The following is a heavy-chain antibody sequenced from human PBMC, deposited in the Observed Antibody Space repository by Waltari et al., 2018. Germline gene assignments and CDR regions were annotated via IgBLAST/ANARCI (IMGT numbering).Heavy chain of an antibody. D-gene: IGHD2-15*01. CDR2: IIPILGIA. CDR3: ARDLRVAATEKGWNWFDP. Sequence: QVQLVQSGAEVKKPGSSVKVSCKASGGTFSSYAISWVRQAPGQGLEWMGGIIPILGIANYAQKFQGRVTITADESTSTAYMELSSLRSEDTAVYYCARDLRVAATEKGWNWFDPWGQGTLVTVSS. CDR1: GGTFSSYA. V-gene: IGHV1-69*04. J-gene: IGHJ5*02.